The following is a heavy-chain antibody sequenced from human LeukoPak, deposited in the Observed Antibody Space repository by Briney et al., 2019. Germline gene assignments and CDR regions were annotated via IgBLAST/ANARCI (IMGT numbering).Heavy chain of an antibody. J-gene: IGHJ4*02. CDR3: AKGYDVVVTAILFDY. D-gene: IGHD2-21*02. V-gene: IGHV3-23*01. CDR2: ISGSGGSR. CDR1: GFTFSSYA. Sequence: GGSLRLSCAASGFTFSSYAMSWVRQAPGKGLEWVSVISGSGGSRNDADSVKGRFTISRDNSKNTLYPQMNSLRAEDTAVYYCAKGYDVVVTAILFDYWGQGTLVTVSS.